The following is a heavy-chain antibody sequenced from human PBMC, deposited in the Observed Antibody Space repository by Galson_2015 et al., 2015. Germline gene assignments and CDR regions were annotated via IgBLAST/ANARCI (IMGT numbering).Heavy chain of an antibody. CDR1: GFTFSSYA. Sequence: SLRLSCAASGFTFSSYAMSWVRQAPGKGLEWVSAISGSGGSTYYADSVKGRFTISRDNSKNTLYLQMNSLRAEDTAVYYCAKDGRYCSSTSCYTGGYFQHWGQGTLVTVSS. J-gene: IGHJ1*01. D-gene: IGHD2-2*02. CDR2: ISGSGGST. V-gene: IGHV3-23*01. CDR3: AKDGRYCSSTSCYTGGYFQH.